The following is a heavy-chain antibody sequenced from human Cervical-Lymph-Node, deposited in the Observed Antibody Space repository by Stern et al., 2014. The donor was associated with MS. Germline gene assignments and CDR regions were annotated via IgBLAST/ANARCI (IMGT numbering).Heavy chain of an antibody. CDR3: ARHEVAVHVGATLRFDP. J-gene: IGHJ5*02. V-gene: IGHV4-39*01. CDR1: GHSISSRDHY. D-gene: IGHD6-19*01. Sequence: VQLVQSGPGLVKPSATLSLTCTVSGHSISSRDHYWGWIRQPPGKEPECIGSIHLGGSPCATPSLKCRLPLPVDTSKNQFSRRLTSVTAADTAVYYCARHEVAVHVGATLRFDPWGQGTLVTVSS. CDR2: IHLGGSP.